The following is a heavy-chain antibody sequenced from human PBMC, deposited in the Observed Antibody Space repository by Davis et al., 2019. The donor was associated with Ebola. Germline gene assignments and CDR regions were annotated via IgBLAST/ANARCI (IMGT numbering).Heavy chain of an antibody. J-gene: IGHJ5*02. V-gene: IGHV1-2*02. CDR3: ARDLTGITCCS. D-gene: IGHD2-2*01. Sequence: ASVKVSCKASGYTFTGHYMHWVRQAPGQGLEWMGWINPNSGDTYYAPKFQGRVTLTRDTSISTAFMELSGLTSDDTADYYCARDLTGITCCSWGQGTLVTVSS. CDR2: INPNSGDT. CDR1: GYTFTGHY.